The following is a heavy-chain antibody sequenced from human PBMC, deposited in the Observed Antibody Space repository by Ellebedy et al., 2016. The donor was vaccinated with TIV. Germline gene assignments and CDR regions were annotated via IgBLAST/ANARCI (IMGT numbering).Heavy chain of an antibody. J-gene: IGHJ6*02. V-gene: IGHV3-23*01. CDR3: AKARDSITVAGIGV. Sequence: GESLKISXAASGFTFSSYGMSWVRQAPGKGLEWVSAISGSGGSTYYADSVKGRFTISRDNSKNTLYLQLNSLRVEDTAVYYCAKARDSITVAGIGVWGQGTTVTVSS. CDR2: ISGSGGST. CDR1: GFTFSSYG. D-gene: IGHD6-19*01.